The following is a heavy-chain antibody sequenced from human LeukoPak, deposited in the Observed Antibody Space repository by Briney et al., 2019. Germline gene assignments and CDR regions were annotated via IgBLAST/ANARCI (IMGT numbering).Heavy chain of an antibody. Sequence: PSDTVPLTCTVSGGYLKMYYWLWLRPPPAKALEWFGYIYYSESTNYNPPLKSRVPISVDTSKNQLSLKLSSVTAADTAVYYCARHDRDVAGAGLDYFDYWGQGTLVTVSS. CDR1: GGYLKMYY. CDR2: IYYSEST. CDR3: ARHDRDVAGAGLDYFDY. J-gene: IGHJ4*02. V-gene: IGHV4-59*08. D-gene: IGHD1-26*01.